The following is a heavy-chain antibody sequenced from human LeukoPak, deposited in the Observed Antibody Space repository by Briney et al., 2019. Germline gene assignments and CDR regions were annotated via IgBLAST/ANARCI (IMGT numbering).Heavy chain of an antibody. J-gene: IGHJ4*02. D-gene: IGHD4-23*01. V-gene: IGHV3-74*01. CDR2: IASDGSST. Sequence: GGSLRLSCAASGFTFSSYWMNWVRQAPGKGLVWVSRIASDGSSTTYADSVKGRFSISRDNAKNTLYLQMNSLRVEDTAVYYCARGRPHGNDYWGQGTLVTVTS. CDR1: GFTFSSYW. CDR3: ARGRPHGNDY.